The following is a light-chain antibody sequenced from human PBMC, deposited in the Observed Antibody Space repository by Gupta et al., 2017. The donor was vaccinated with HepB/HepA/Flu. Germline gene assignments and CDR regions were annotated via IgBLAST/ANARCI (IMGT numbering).Light chain of an antibody. V-gene: IGLV1-44*01. CDR2: SDN. CDR3: AAWDDSLNGFL. Sequence: QSVLTQPPSASGTPGPSVTISCSGSSSNIGSNIVNWYQQLPGTAPKLLIYSDNQRPSGVPDRFSGSKSGTSASLAISGLQSEDEADYYCAAWDDSLNGFLFGPGTKVTVL. CDR1: SSNIGSNI. J-gene: IGLJ1*01.